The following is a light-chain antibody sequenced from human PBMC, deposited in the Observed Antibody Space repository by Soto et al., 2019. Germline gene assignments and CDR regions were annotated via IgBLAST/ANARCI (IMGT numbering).Light chain of an antibody. CDR3: QQRYGWPLT. Sequence: EIVLTQSPATLSLPPGERATLSCRASQSVGTSLAWFQQKRGQAPRLLINDASKRATGIPGRFSGSGSGTDFTLTISSLEPEDFAVYYCQQRYGWPLTFGGGTRVEIK. J-gene: IGKJ4*01. CDR2: DAS. CDR1: QSVGTS. V-gene: IGKV3-11*01.